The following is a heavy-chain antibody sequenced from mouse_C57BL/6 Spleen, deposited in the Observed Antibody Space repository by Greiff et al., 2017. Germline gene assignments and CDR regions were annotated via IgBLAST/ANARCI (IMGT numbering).Heavy chain of an antibody. CDR2: IYPRSGNT. V-gene: IGHV1-81*01. Sequence: VQLQQSGAELARPGASVKLSCKASGYTFTSYGISWVKQRTGQGLEWIGEIYPRSGNTYYNEKFKGKATLTADKSSSTAYMEVRSLTSEESAGYFCARDSSGYDYWGQSTTRPVSS. D-gene: IGHD3-2*02. CDR3: ARDSSGYDY. CDR1: GYTFTSYG. J-gene: IGHJ2*01.